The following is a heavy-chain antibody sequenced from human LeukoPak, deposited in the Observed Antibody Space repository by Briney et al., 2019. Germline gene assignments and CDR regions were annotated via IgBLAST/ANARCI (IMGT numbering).Heavy chain of an antibody. Sequence: SETLSLTCTVSGGSISSSSYYWGWIRQPPGKGLEWIGSIYYSGSTYYNPSLKSRVTISVDTSKNQFSLKLSSVTATDTAVYYCARNKYYYGSGNYGVPNWFDPWGQGTLVTVSS. V-gene: IGHV4-39*01. J-gene: IGHJ5*02. CDR3: ARNKYYYGSGNYGVPNWFDP. CDR2: IYYSGST. CDR1: GGSISSSSYY. D-gene: IGHD3-10*01.